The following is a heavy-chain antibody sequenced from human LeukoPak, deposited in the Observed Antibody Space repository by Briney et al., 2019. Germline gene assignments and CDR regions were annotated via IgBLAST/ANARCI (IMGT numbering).Heavy chain of an antibody. Sequence: GGSLRLSCAASGFTFSSYSMNWVRRAPGKGLEWVSYISSSSSTIYYADSMKGRFTISRDNAKESLYLQLNSLRAEDTAVYYCAKWGPYCVGDYCPALDSWGQGTLVTVSS. V-gene: IGHV3-48*04. CDR3: AKWGPYCVGDYCPALDS. CDR2: ISSSSSTI. D-gene: IGHD2-21*02. J-gene: IGHJ4*02. CDR1: GFTFSSYS.